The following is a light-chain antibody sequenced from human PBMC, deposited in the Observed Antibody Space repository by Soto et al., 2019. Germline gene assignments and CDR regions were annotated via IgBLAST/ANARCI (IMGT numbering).Light chain of an antibody. Sequence: QSALTQPASVSGSPGQSITISCTGSSSDVGAYNFVSWYQQHPGQGPKLMIFEVTNRPSGVSDRFSGSKSGNTASLTISGLQTEDEADYYCCSYGGSLLFGTGTKVTVL. J-gene: IGLJ1*01. CDR2: EVT. CDR1: SSDVGAYNF. CDR3: CSYGGSLL. V-gene: IGLV2-23*02.